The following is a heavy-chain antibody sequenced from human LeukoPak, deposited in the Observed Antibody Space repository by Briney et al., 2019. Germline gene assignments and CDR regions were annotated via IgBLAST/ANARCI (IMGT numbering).Heavy chain of an antibody. V-gene: IGHV3-23*01. D-gene: IGHD3-22*01. J-gene: IGHJ4*02. Sequence: GGSLRLSCAASGFIFRNYAVNWVRQTPGKGLEWVAGISGSGGTTKCADSVKGRFTIARDHSKNTVSLQMNILRVGDTAVYYCAKGGTYYYDSSGYPTYYFDFWGQGTLVTVSS. CDR1: GFIFRNYA. CDR2: ISGSGGTT. CDR3: AKGGTYYYDSSGYPTYYFDF.